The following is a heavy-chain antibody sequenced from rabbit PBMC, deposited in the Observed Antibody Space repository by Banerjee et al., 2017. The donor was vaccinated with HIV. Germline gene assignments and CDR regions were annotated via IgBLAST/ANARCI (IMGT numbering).Heavy chain of an antibody. CDR2: IYGDDSGST. Sequence: QSLEESGGDLVKPGASLTLTCTASGFSFSSSYYMCWVRQAPGKGLEWIACIYGDDSGSTYYASWAKGRFTISKTSSTTVTLQMTSLTAADTATYFCARGGVSNPVYGSAGLWGPGTLVTVS. CDR1: GFSFSSSYY. V-gene: IGHV1S40*01. J-gene: IGHJ4*01. CDR3: ARGGVSNPVYGSAGL. D-gene: IGHD7-1*01.